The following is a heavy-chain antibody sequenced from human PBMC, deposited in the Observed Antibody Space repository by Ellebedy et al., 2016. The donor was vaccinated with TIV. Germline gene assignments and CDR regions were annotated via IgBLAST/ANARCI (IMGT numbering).Heavy chain of an antibody. D-gene: IGHD1-26*01. Sequence: PGGSLRLSCAASGFTFSIYAMSWVRQAPGKGLEWVSAITGSDGSTNYADSVKGRFTISRDNSKNTLYLQMNSLRAEDTAVYYCARDTAWEYYFDFWGQGTLVTVSS. J-gene: IGHJ4*02. V-gene: IGHV3-23*01. CDR3: ARDTAWEYYFDF. CDR1: GFTFSIYA. CDR2: ITGSDGST.